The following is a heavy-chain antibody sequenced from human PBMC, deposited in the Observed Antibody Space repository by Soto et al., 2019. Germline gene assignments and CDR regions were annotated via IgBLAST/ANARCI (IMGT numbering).Heavy chain of an antibody. CDR1: GGSISSSSYY. CDR3: ARHTPAISISGH. Sequence: PSETLSLTCTVSGGSISSSSYYWGWIRQPPGKGLEWIGSIYYSGSTYYNPSLKSRVTISVDTSKNQFSLKLSSVTAADTAVYYCARHTPAISISGHCAQGTLVPVSS. V-gene: IGHV4-39*01. D-gene: IGHD2-15*01. J-gene: IGHJ4*02. CDR2: IYYSGST.